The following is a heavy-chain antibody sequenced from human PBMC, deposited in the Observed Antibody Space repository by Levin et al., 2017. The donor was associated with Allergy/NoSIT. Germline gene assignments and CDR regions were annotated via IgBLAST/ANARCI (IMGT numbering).Heavy chain of an antibody. D-gene: IGHD2-21*02. Sequence: SETLSLTCTVSGGSISSTSDYWGWVRQPPGKGLEWIGSFYFSGNTYYNPSLKSRVTISVDTSKSQFSLRLRAVTAADTAVYYCARQPMVTGTFDYWGQGTPVTVSS. V-gene: IGHV4-39*01. CDR1: GGSISSTSDY. J-gene: IGHJ4*02. CDR2: FYFSGNT. CDR3: ARQPMVTGTFDY.